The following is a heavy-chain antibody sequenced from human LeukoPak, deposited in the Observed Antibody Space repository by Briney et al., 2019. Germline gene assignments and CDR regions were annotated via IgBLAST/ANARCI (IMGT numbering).Heavy chain of an antibody. Sequence: SVKVSCKASGGTFSSYAISWVRQTPGQGLEWMGGIIPIFGTANYAQKFQGRVMITTDESTSTAYMELSSLRSEDTAVYYCAREPMIGSHWFDPWGQGTLVTVSS. J-gene: IGHJ5*02. D-gene: IGHD3-22*01. CDR3: AREPMIGSHWFDP. CDR1: GGTFSSYA. V-gene: IGHV1-69*05. CDR2: IIPIFGTA.